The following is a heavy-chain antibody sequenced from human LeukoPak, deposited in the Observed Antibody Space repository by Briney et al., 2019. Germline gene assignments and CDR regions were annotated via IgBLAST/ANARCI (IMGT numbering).Heavy chain of an antibody. CDR2: INPNSGGT. Sequence: ASVKVSFKASGYTFTGYYMHWVRQAPGQGLEWMGWINPNSGGTNYAQKFQGRVTMTRDTSISTAYMELSRLRSDDTAVYYCARDRGYCSSTSCLLFDYWGQGTLVTVSS. CDR3: ARDRGYCSSTSCLLFDY. D-gene: IGHD2-2*03. V-gene: IGHV1-2*02. CDR1: GYTFTGYY. J-gene: IGHJ4*02.